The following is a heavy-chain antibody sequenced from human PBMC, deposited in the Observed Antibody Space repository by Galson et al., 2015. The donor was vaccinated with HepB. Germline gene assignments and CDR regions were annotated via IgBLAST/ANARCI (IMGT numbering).Heavy chain of an antibody. CDR2: IITIFGTA. J-gene: IGHJ4*02. CDR1: GGTFSSYA. V-gene: IGHV1-69*13. Sequence: SVKVSCKASGGTFSSYAISWVRQAPGQGLEWVGGIITIFGTANYAQKFQGRVTITADESTSTAYMELSSLRSEDTAVYYCVGAPYYYDSSGYYHLDYWGQGTLVTVSS. CDR3: VGAPYYYDSSGYYHLDY. D-gene: IGHD3-22*01.